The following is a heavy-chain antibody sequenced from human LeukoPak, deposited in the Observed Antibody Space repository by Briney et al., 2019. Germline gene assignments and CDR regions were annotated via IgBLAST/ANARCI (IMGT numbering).Heavy chain of an antibody. Sequence: PGGSLRLSCAASGFTFSSYWMSWVRRAPGKGLEWVSSITSRSSYIYYADSVKGRFTISRDNAKNTLYLQMNSLRAEDTALYYCARAPGGTMVLDYWRQGTLVTVSS. V-gene: IGHV3-21*06. CDR2: ITSRSSYI. D-gene: IGHD3-10*01. J-gene: IGHJ4*02. CDR1: GFTFSSYW. CDR3: ARAPGGTMVLDY.